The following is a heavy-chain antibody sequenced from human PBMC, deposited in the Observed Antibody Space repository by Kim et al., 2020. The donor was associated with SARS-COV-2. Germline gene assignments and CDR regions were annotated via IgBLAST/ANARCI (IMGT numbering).Heavy chain of an antibody. CDR3: AREVVVPAYYYYGMDV. Sequence: SETLSLTCTVSGGSISSGGYYWSWIRQHPGKGLEWIGYIYYSGSTYYNPSLKSRVTISVDTSKNQFSLKLSSVTAADTAVYYCAREVVVPAYYYYGMDVWGQGTTVTVSS. D-gene: IGHD2-2*01. CDR1: GGSISSGGYY. J-gene: IGHJ6*02. CDR2: IYYSGST. V-gene: IGHV4-31*03.